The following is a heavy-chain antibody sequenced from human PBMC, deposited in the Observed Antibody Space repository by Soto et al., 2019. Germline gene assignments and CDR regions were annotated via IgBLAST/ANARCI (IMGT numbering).Heavy chain of an antibody. CDR1: GGTFSSYA. J-gene: IGHJ4*02. CDR2: IIPIFGTG. D-gene: IGHD3-22*01. Sequence: QVQLVQSGAEVKKPGSSVKVSCKASGGTFSSYAISWVRQAPGQGLEWMGGIIPIFGTGNYAQKFQGRVTITADNSTSTAYMELSSLRSEDTAVYYCARQYYYDSSGYLTYFDYWGQGTLVTVSS. CDR3: ARQYYYDSSGYLTYFDY. V-gene: IGHV1-69*06.